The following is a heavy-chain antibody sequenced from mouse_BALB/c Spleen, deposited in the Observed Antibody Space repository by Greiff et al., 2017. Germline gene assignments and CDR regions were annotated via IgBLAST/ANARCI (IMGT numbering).Heavy chain of an antibody. J-gene: IGHJ3*01. V-gene: IGHV14-3*02. CDR2: IDPANGNT. CDR3: ARGYYGSRWFAY. Sequence: EVQLQQSGAALVKPGASVKLSCTASGFNIKDTYMPWVKQRPEQGLEWIGRIDPANGNTKYDPKFQGKATITADTSSNTAYLQLSSLTSEDTAVYYCARGYYGSRWFAYWGQGTLGTVSA. D-gene: IGHD1-1*01. CDR1: GFNIKDTY.